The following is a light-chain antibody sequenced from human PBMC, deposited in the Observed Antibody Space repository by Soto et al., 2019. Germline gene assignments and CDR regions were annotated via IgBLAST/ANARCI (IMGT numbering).Light chain of an antibody. CDR3: AAWDGSLNAVV. J-gene: IGLJ2*01. CDR2: SNN. V-gene: IGLV1-44*01. CDR1: RSNIGSNT. Sequence: QSVLTQPPSASGTPGQRVTISCSGSRSNIGSNTVNWHQQLPGTAPKVLIYSNNQRPSGVPDRFSGSKSGTSASLTISGLQSEDEADYYCAAWDGSLNAVVFGGGTKLTVL.